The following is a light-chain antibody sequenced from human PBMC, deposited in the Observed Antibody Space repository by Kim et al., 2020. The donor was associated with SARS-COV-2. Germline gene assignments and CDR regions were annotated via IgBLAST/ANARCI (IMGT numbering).Light chain of an antibody. CDR3: QQSYSAPYT. J-gene: IGKJ2*01. V-gene: IGKV1-39*01. CDR2: AAS. CDR1: QSISSH. Sequence: SAYVGDRVTITCRASQSISSHLNWYQHKPAEAPKLLIYAASRLQGGVPSRFSGSVSGADFTLTISSLQPEDFAAYFCQQSYSAPYTFGQGTKLEI.